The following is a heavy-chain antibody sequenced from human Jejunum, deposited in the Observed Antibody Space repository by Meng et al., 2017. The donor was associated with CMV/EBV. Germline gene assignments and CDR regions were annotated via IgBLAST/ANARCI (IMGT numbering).Heavy chain of an antibody. V-gene: IGHV4-4*07. CDR2: IYTSGST. D-gene: IGHD5-12*01. J-gene: IGHJ4*02. CDR1: GGSISSYY. Sequence: QVQLKDSGPGPVKPSETLSLTCTVSGGSISSYYGTRIRQHAGKGLEWIGRIYTSGSTHYNPSLKSRVPMSVETSKNQFSLKLSSVTAADTAVYYCARENSGYDYWGQGTLVTVSS. CDR3: ARENSGYDY.